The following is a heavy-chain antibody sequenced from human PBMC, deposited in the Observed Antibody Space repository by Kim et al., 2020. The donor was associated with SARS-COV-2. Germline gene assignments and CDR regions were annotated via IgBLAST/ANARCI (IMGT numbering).Heavy chain of an antibody. V-gene: IGHV3-11*03. D-gene: IGHD3-3*01. J-gene: IGHJ4*02. Sequence: GGSLRLSCAAPGFTFSDYYMSWIRQAPGKGLEWVSYISSSSSYTNYADSVKGRFTISRDNAKNSLYLQMNSLRAEDTAVYYCARTNSPPYYDFWSGYYPNFDYWGQGTLVTVSS. CDR1: GFTFSDYY. CDR3: ARTNSPPYYDFWSGYYPNFDY. CDR2: ISSSSSYT.